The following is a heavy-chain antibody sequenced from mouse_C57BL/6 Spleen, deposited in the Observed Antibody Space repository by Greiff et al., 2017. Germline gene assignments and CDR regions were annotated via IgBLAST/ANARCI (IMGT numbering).Heavy chain of an antibody. CDR1: GYAFSSYW. CDR2: IYPGDGDT. V-gene: IGHV1-80*01. CDR3: ARWGTAQALAWFAY. D-gene: IGHD3-2*02. J-gene: IGHJ3*01. Sequence: QVQLKQSGAELVKPGASVKISCKASGYAFSSYWMNWVKQRPGKGLEWIGQIYPGDGDTNYNGKFKGKATLTADKSSSTAYMQLSSLTSEDSAVYFCARWGTAQALAWFAYWGQGTLVTVSA.